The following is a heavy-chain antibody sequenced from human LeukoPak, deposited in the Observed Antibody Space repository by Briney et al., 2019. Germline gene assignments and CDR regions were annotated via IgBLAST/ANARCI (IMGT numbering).Heavy chain of an antibody. CDR3: ARPVVAGLPAGCKYNYWYFDL. J-gene: IGHJ2*01. V-gene: IGHV4-39*01. CDR2: IYYSGST. Sequence: SETLSLTCTVSGGSISSSSYYWGWIRQPPGKGLEWIGSIYYSGSTYYNPSLKSRVTISVDTSKNQFSLKLSSVTAADTAVYYCARPVVAGLPAGCKYNYWYFDLWGRGTLVTVSS. D-gene: IGHD6-19*01. CDR1: GGSISSSSYY.